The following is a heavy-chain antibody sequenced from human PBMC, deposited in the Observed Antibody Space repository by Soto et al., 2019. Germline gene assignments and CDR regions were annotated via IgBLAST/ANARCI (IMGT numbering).Heavy chain of an antibody. Sequence: SETLSLTCDVSGVSIRSSNWWSWVRQPPGKGLQWIGEIYHSGSMDYNPSLKGRVNISMDKSKNQFTLNLSSVTAADTAVYFCAREVARGKSMVRGAISSYNVLDFSAQGSSVIGSS. CDR1: GVSIRSSNW. V-gene: IGHV4-4*02. CDR2: IYHSGSM. D-gene: IGHD3-10*01. J-gene: IGHJ6*02. CDR3: AREVARGKSMVRGAISSYNVLDF.